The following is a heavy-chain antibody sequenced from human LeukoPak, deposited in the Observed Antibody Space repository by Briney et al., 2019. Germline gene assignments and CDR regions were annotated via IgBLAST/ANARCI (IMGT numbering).Heavy chain of an antibody. CDR3: ASCRDGYNCDYYYYMDV. CDR1: GFTFSDYY. J-gene: IGHJ6*03. Sequence: GGSLRLSCAASGFTFSDYYMSWIRQAPGKGLEWVSYISTSGTAVYYADSVKGRFTISRDNAKNSLYLQMNSLRVEDTAVYYCASCRDGYNCDYYYYMDVWGKGTTVTISS. V-gene: IGHV3-11*04. D-gene: IGHD5-24*01. CDR2: ISTSGTAV.